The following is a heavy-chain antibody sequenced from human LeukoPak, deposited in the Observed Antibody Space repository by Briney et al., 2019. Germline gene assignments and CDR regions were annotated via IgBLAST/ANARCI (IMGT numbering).Heavy chain of an antibody. Sequence: ASVKVSCKASGYTFTSYYMHWVRQAPGQGLEWMGIINPSGGSTSYAQKFQGRVTMTRDTSISTAYMELGGLGSDETAVYYCARVDLLTGYYFFDYWGQGTLVTVSS. J-gene: IGHJ4*02. CDR1: GYTFTSYY. CDR3: ARVDLLTGYYFFDY. D-gene: IGHD3-9*01. CDR2: INPSGGST. V-gene: IGHV1-46*01.